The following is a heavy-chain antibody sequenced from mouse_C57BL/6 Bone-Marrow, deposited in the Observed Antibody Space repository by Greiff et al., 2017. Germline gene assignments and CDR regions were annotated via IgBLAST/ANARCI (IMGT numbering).Heavy chain of an antibody. Sequence: QVQLQQPGAELVMPGASVKLSCKASGYTFTSYWMHWVKQRPGQGLEWIGEIDPSDSYTNYNQKFKGKSTLTVDKSSSTAYMQLSSLTSEDSAVYYCASGGAAQARFAYWGQGTLVTVSA. D-gene: IGHD3-2*02. CDR2: IDPSDSYT. J-gene: IGHJ3*01. V-gene: IGHV1-69*01. CDR3: ASGGAAQARFAY. CDR1: GYTFTSYW.